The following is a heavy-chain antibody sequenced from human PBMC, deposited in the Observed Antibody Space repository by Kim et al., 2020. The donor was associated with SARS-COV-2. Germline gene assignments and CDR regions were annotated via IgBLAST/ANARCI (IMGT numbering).Heavy chain of an antibody. CDR2: IYSGGSST. CDR1: GFTFSSYA. D-gene: IGHD3-22*01. J-gene: IGHJ4*02. Sequence: GGSLRLSCAASGFTFSSYAMSWVRQAPGKGLEWVSVIYSGGSSTYYADSVKGRFTISRDNSKNTLYLQMNSLRAEDTAVYYCAKDREMYYYDSSGYYYEHKEPGLFGYWGQGTLVTVSS. V-gene: IGHV3-23*03. CDR3: AKDREMYYYDSSGYYYEHKEPGLFGY.